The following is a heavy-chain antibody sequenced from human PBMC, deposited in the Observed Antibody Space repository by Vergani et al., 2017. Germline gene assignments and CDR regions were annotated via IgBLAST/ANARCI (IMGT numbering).Heavy chain of an antibody. J-gene: IGHJ5*02. CDR1: FDSTRNLY. Sequence: QVQMQESGPGLVKSSETLSLTCSVLFDSTRNLYCNSIRQPPGKVLEWIGSIHYSENTNYNPSLKTRVTISVDPSKNQFSLTLTSVTAADTAVYYCASGTHSGQSSDRWGQGILVTVTS. V-gene: IGHV4-59*11. CDR2: IHYSENT. D-gene: IGHD5-18*01. CDR3: ASGTHSGQSSDR.